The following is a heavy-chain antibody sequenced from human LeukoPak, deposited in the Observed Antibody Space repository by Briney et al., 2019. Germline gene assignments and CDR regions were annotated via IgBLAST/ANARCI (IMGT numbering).Heavy chain of an antibody. CDR2: ISYDGSNK. Sequence: GGSLRLSCAASGFTFSSYAMHWVRQAPGKGLEWVAVISYDGSNKYYADSVKGRFTISRDNSKNTLYLQMNSLRAEDTAVYYCARVGDSRGYPHFDSWGQGTLVTVSS. J-gene: IGHJ4*02. V-gene: IGHV3-30-3*01. CDR3: ARVGDSRGYPHFDS. D-gene: IGHD3-22*01. CDR1: GFTFSSYA.